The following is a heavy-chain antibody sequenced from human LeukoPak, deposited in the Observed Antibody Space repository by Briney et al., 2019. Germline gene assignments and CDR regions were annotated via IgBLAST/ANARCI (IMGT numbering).Heavy chain of an antibody. D-gene: IGHD2-15*01. V-gene: IGHV4-39*07. CDR3: AEEGDCSGGSCYGDDAFDI. CDR2: IYYSGST. Sequence: PSETLSLTCTVSGGSISSSSYYWGWIRQPPGKGLEWIGSIYYSGSTYYNPSLKSRVTISVDTSKNQFSLKLSSVTAADTAVYYCAEEGDCSGGSCYGDDAFDIWGQGTMVTVSS. J-gene: IGHJ3*02. CDR1: GGSISSSSYY.